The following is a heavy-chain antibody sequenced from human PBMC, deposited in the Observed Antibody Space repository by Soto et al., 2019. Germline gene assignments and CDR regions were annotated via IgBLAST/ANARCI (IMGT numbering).Heavy chain of an antibody. D-gene: IGHD4-17*01. J-gene: IGHJ5*02. Sequence: GASVKVSCKASGGTFSSYAISWLRQAPGQGLEWMGGIIPIFGTANYAQKFQGRVTITADESTSTAYMELSSLRSEDTAVYYCASPSRVYTVTTWGWFDPWGQGTLVTVSS. CDR1: GGTFSSYA. V-gene: IGHV1-69*13. CDR2: IIPIFGTA. CDR3: ASPSRVYTVTTWGWFDP.